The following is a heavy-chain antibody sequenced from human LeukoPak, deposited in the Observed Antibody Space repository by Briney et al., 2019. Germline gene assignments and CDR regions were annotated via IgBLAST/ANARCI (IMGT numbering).Heavy chain of an antibody. V-gene: IGHV4-59*12. CDR3: ATDDGSATLGFDS. Sequence: SETLSLTCTVSGGSISSYYWSWIRQPPGKGLEWIGNIYYSGSTNYNSSLKSRVTVSVDTSKNQFSLKLRSVTAADTAIYYCATDDGSATLGFDSWGQGTLLTVS. J-gene: IGHJ5*01. CDR2: IYYSGST. D-gene: IGHD1-26*01. CDR1: GGSISSYY.